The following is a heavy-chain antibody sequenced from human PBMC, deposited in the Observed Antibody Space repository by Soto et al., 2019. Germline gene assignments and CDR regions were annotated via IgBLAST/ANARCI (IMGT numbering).Heavy chain of an antibody. CDR3: ARYCSSISCYGYGMDV. V-gene: IGHV3-48*03. CDR2: ISSSGGTI. D-gene: IGHD2-2*01. CDR1: GFTFSDYE. Sequence: GGSLRLSCAASGFTFSDYEMNWVRQAPGKGLEWVSYISSSGGTIYYADSVKGRFTISRDNAKSSLYLQMNSLRAEDTAIYYCARYCSSISCYGYGMDVWGQGTTATVSS. J-gene: IGHJ6*02.